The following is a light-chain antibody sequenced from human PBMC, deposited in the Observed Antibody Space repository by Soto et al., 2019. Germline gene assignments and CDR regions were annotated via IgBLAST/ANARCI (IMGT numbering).Light chain of an antibody. CDR3: QQYNNWQT. J-gene: IGKJ1*01. CDR1: QSVSSSY. CDR2: GAS. Sequence: EIVLTQSPGTLSLSPGERATLSCRASQSVSSSYLAWYEQKPGQAPRLLIYGASSRATGIPDRFSGSGSGTDFTLTISSLQSEDFAVYYCQQYNNWQTFGQGTKVDIK. V-gene: IGKV3-20*01.